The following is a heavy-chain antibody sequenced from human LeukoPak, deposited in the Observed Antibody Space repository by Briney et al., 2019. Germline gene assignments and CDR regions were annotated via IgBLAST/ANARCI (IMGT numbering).Heavy chain of an antibody. CDR2: INPKSGGT. Sequence: ASVKVSCKASGYTFTGYYMHWVRQAPGQGLERMGWINPKSGGTNYAQKFQGRVTVTRDTSISTASMDLSRLTSDDTAVYYCARVFYDILATYYYFDYWGQGTLITVSS. CDR1: GYTFTGYY. D-gene: IGHD3-9*01. CDR3: ARVFYDILATYYYFDY. J-gene: IGHJ4*02. V-gene: IGHV1-2*02.